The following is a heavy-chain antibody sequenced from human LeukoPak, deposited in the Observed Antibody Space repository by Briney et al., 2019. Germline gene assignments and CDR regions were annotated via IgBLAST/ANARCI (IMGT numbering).Heavy chain of an antibody. D-gene: IGHD3-10*01. CDR1: GGSISSGGYY. J-gene: IGHJ5*02. CDR2: IYYSGGT. Sequence: SETLSLTCTVSGGSISSGGYYWSWIRQHPGKGLEWIGYIYYSGGTYYNPSLKSRVTISVDTSKNQFSLKLSSVTAADTAEYYCARESSGDPNWFDPWGQGTLVTVSS. CDR3: ARESSGDPNWFDP. V-gene: IGHV4-31*03.